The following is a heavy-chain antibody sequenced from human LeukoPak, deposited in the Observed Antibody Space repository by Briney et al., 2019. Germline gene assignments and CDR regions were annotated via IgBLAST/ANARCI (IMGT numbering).Heavy chain of an antibody. J-gene: IGHJ6*02. D-gene: IGHD2-21*02. CDR1: GFTLDVYG. CDR2: INWNGGST. V-gene: IGHV3-20*04. CDR3: ARGVNCGGDCYRYYYGMDV. Sequence: SGGSLRLSCAASGFTLDVYGMSWVRQAPGKGLEWVSGINWNGGSTGYADSVKGRFTISRDNAKNSLYLQMNSLRAEDTAVYYCARGVNCGGDCYRYYYGMDVWGQGTTVTVSS.